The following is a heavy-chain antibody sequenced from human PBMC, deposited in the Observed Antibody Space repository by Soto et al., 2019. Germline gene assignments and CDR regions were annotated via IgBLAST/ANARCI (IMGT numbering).Heavy chain of an antibody. CDR1: GFTFSSYW. CDR3: ARDSRDIVVVPALPGVPLDWFDP. D-gene: IGHD2-2*01. CDR2: IKQDGSEK. J-gene: IGHJ5*02. V-gene: IGHV3-7*01. Sequence: GGSLRLSCAASGFTFSSYWMSWVRQAPGKGLEWVANIKQDGSEKYYVDSVKGRFTISRDNAKNSLYLQMNSLRAEDTAVYYCARDSRDIVVVPALPGVPLDWFDPWGQGTLVTVSS.